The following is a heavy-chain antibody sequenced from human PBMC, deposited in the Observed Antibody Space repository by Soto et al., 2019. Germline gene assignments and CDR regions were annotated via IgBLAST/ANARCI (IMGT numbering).Heavy chain of an antibody. CDR3: TLGSGWKDFDY. J-gene: IGHJ4*02. CDR1: GGSITSSSYY. CDR2: IYYSGST. D-gene: IGHD3-22*01. V-gene: IGHV4-39*01. Sequence: SETLSLTCTVSGGSITSSSYYWGWIRQPPGKGLEWIGNIYYSGSTYYNPSLKSRVTISVDTSKNQFSLKLSSVTAADTAVYYCTLGSGWKDFDYWGQGTRVTVS.